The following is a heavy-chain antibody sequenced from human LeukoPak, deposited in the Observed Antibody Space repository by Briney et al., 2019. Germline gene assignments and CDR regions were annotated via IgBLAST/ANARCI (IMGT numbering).Heavy chain of an antibody. CDR2: IYYSGST. Sequence: SETLSLTCAVYGGSFSGYYWSWIRQPPGKGLEWIGYIYYSGSTNYNPSLKSRVTISVDTSKNQFSLKLSSVTAADTAVYYCARDNGDGYNWFDPWGQGTLVTVSS. CDR3: ARDNGDGYNWFDP. V-gene: IGHV4-59*01. D-gene: IGHD4-17*01. J-gene: IGHJ5*02. CDR1: GGSFSGYY.